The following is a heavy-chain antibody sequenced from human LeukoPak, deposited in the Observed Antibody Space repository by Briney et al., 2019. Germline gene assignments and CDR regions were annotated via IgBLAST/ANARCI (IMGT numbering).Heavy chain of an antibody. Sequence: PGGSLRLSCTGSGFTFSDYYMSWICQGPGKGLEWISYVSQSGSTIYYADSVKGRFSISRDNGKNSLYLQLNSLRVEDTAVYYCARGPVIMITFGGVIGLRDGMDAWGQGTTVTVSS. D-gene: IGHD3-16*02. J-gene: IGHJ6*02. V-gene: IGHV3-11*01. CDR3: ARGPVIMITFGGVIGLRDGMDA. CDR1: GFTFSDYY. CDR2: VSQSGSTI.